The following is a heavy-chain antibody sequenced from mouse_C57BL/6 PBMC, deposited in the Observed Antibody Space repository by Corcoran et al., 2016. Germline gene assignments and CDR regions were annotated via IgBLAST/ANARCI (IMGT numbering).Heavy chain of an antibody. V-gene: IGHV1-26*01. Sequence: EVQLQQSGPELVKPGASVKISCKASGYTFTDYYMNWVKQSHGKSLEWIGDINPNNGGTSYNQKFKGKATLTVDKSSSTAYMELRSLTSEDSAVYYCAPGGGKGFAYWGQGTLVTVSA. CDR2: INPNNGGT. CDR3: APGGGKGFAY. CDR1: GYTFTDYY. D-gene: IGHD1-3*01. J-gene: IGHJ3*01.